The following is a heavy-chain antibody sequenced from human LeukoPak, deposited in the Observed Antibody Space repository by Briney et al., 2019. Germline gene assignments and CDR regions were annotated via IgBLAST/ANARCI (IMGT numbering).Heavy chain of an antibody. V-gene: IGHV4-34*01. Sequence: SETLSLTCAVYGGSFSGYYWSWIRQPPGKGLEWIGEINHSGSTNYNPSLKSRVTISVDTSKNQFSLKLSSVTAADTAVYYCARAPVDTAMVYTHFDYWGQGTLVTVSS. CDR1: GGSFSGYY. D-gene: IGHD5-18*01. J-gene: IGHJ4*02. CDR2: INHSGST. CDR3: ARAPVDTAMVYTHFDY.